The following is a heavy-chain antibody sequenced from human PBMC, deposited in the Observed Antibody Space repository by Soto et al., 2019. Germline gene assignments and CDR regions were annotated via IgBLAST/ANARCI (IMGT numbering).Heavy chain of an antibody. Sequence: SETLSLTCTVSGGSMISYYWSWIRQPPGRGLEWIGFIYYAGSTKYNPSLNSRVTISVDTSKNQFSLTVTSVTAADTGVYFCARDSSPGDWNSVGWFDPWGRGTLVTVSS. V-gene: IGHV4-59*12. D-gene: IGHD1-7*01. J-gene: IGHJ5*02. CDR1: GGSMISYY. CDR2: IYYAGST. CDR3: ARDSSPGDWNSVGWFDP.